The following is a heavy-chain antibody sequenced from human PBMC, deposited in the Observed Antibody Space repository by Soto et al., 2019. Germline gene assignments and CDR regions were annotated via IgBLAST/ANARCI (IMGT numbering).Heavy chain of an antibody. CDR1: GYTFTTYA. D-gene: IGHD3-9*01. CDR3: ARNLMDYDILTSYSMASYFDS. V-gene: IGHV1-3*01. CDR2: INAGNGNT. Sequence: ASVKVSCKASGYTFTTYAMYWVRQAPGQRLEWMGWINAGNGNTKYSQKFQGRVTITRDTSASTAYMELSSLRSEDTAVYYCARNLMDYDILTSYSMASYFDSRGQGAPVTVSS. J-gene: IGHJ4*02.